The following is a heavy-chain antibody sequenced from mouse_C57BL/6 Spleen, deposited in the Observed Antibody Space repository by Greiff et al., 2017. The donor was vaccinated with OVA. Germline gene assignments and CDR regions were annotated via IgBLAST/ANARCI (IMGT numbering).Heavy chain of an antibody. CDR2: IDPEDGET. J-gene: IGHJ3*01. CDR3: ASPNWEGSAWFAY. Sequence: VQLQQSGAELVKPGASVKLSCTASGFNIKDYYMHWVKQRTEQGLEWIGRIDPEDGETKYAPKFQGKATITADTSSNTAYLQLSSLTSDDAAVYYCASPNWEGSAWFAYWGQGTLVTVSA. V-gene: IGHV14-2*01. CDR1: GFNIKDYY. D-gene: IGHD4-1*01.